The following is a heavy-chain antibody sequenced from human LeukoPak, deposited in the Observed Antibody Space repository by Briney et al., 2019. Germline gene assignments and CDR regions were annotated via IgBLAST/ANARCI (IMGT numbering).Heavy chain of an antibody. J-gene: IGHJ4*02. CDR1: GYSISSGYY. CDR2: IYHSGST. Sequence: PSETLSLTCAVSGYSISSGYYWGWIRQPPGKGLEWIGSIYHSGSTYYNPSLKSRVTISVDTSKNQFSLKLTSVTAADTAVYYCAKGGRGMAVPEFDYWGQGTLVTVSS. CDR3: AKGGRGMAVPEFDY. V-gene: IGHV4-38-2*01. D-gene: IGHD6-19*01.